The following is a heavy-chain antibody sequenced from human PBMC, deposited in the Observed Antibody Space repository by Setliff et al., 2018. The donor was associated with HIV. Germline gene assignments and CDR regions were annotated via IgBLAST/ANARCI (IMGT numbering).Heavy chain of an antibody. CDR2: ISYDGNIK. CDR1: GFTFNTCA. V-gene: IGHV3-30*04. J-gene: IGHJ3*01. Sequence: GGSLRLSCAGSGFTFNTCAMNWVRQAPGKGLEWVAVISYDGNIKYYADSVKGRFTISRDNSKNTLFLQMSSLRTEDTAVYYCANDPTYYYESSGPYDAFDVWGQGTMVTVSS. D-gene: IGHD3-22*01. CDR3: ANDPTYYYESSGPYDAFDV.